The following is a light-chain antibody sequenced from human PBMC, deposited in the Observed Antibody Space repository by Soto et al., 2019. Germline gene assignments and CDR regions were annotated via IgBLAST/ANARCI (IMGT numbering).Light chain of an antibody. CDR2: DVT. CDR3: CSYATEYTYV. V-gene: IGLV2-11*01. CDR1: SSDVGGYNY. J-gene: IGLJ1*01. Sequence: QSALTQPRSVSGSPGQSVTISCTGASSDVGGYNYVSWYQQHPGKAPKLMIYDVTKRPSGLPDRFSGSKSGNTASLTISGLQAEDEADYYCCSYATEYTYVFRTGTKVTVL.